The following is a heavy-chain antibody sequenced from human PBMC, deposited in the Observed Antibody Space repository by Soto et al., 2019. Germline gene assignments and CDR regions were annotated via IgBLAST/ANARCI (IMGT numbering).Heavy chain of an antibody. D-gene: IGHD5-12*01. J-gene: IGHJ5*02. CDR2: INAGTGNT. Sequence: QVHLVQSGAEVKKPGASVTVSCKASGYTFTTYAIHWVRQAPGQRPEWMGWINAGTGNTKYSQNFQGRVTFSSDTAASTAYMELRSLRSEDTAVYYCASSNGYDFHCFDPWGQGTLVTVSS. CDR3: ASSNGYDFHCFDP. V-gene: IGHV1-3*01. CDR1: GYTFTTYA.